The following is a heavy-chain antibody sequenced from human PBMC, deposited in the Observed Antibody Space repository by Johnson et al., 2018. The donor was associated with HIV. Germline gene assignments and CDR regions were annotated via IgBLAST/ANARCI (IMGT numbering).Heavy chain of an antibody. V-gene: IGHV3-30*02. CDR3: AREYDAFDI. J-gene: IGHJ3*02. CDR1: GFTFSSFG. Sequence: QVHLVESGGGVGLPGGCLRLSCAASGFTFSSFGMHWVRQAPGKGLVWVAFIRYDGSNKYYGEFVKGRFTISRDNAKNSRYRQMNSLRAEDTAVYYCAREYDAFDIWGQGTMVTVSS. CDR2: IRYDGSNK.